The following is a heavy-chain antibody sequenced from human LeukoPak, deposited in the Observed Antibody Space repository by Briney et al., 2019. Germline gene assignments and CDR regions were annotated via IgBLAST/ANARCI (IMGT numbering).Heavy chain of an antibody. J-gene: IGHJ5*02. V-gene: IGHV4-4*09. CDR3: ASQYNWNYAWFDP. Sequence: SETLSLTCTVSGGSISSYYWSWIRQPPGKGLEWIGYIYTSGSTNYNPSLKSRVTISVDTSKNQFSLKLSSVTAADTAVYYCASQYNWNYAWFDPWGQGTLVTVSS. CDR1: GGSISSYY. CDR2: IYTSGST. D-gene: IGHD1-7*01.